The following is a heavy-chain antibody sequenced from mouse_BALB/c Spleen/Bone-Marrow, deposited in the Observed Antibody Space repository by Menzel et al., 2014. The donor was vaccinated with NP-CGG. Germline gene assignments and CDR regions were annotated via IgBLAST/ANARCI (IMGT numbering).Heavy chain of an antibody. CDR1: GFSLTGYG. CDR3: ATDGYFAY. V-gene: IGHV2-6-7*01. Sequence: VKVEESGPGLVAPSQSLSITCTVSGFSLTGYGVNWVRRPPGKGLEWLGMIWGDGSTDYNSALKSRLSISKDNSKSQVSLKMNSLQTDDTARYYCATDGYFAYWGQGTLVTVSA. D-gene: IGHD2-3*01. J-gene: IGHJ3*01. CDR2: IWGDGST.